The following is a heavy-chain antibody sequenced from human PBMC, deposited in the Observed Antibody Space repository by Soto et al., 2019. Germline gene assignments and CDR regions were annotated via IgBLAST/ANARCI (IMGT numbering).Heavy chain of an antibody. CDR2: VVVGSGYT. CDR3: TAPTAKTPDYYYRADG. CDR1: GFTSSRSA. J-gene: IGHJ6*02. Sequence: ASVKVSCKSFGFTSSRSAVLWARQARGQRLERIGWVVVGSGYTNYAQKFQERVTITTDMPTSTVYMELSSLRSDDTGVYYCTAPTAKTPDYYYRADGWGQGTSGTVSS. V-gene: IGHV1-58*01.